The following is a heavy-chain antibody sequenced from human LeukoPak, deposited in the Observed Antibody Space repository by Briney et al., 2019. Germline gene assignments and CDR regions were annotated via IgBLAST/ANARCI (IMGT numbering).Heavy chain of an antibody. CDR2: ISSSSSYI. Sequence: GGSLRLSCAASGFTLRSYSMNWVRQAPGKGLEWVSSISSSSSYIYYADSVKGRFTISRDNAKNSLYLQMNSLRAEDTAVYYCARGSTPYGSAFDIWGQGTMVTVSS. V-gene: IGHV3-21*01. CDR3: ARGSTPYGSAFDI. J-gene: IGHJ3*02. CDR1: GFTLRSYS. D-gene: IGHD1-26*01.